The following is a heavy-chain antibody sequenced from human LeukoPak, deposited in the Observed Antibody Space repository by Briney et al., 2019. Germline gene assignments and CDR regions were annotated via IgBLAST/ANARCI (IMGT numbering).Heavy chain of an antibody. V-gene: IGHV1-2*02. CDR3: ATPHSSGWYGAFDI. D-gene: IGHD6-19*01. CDR2: INPNSGGT. Sequence: ASVKVSCKASGYTFTGYYMHWVRQAPGQGLEWMGWINPNSGGTNYAQKFQGRVTMTRDTSISTAYMELSSLRSEDTAVYYCATPHSSGWYGAFDIWGQGTMVTVSS. CDR1: GYTFTGYY. J-gene: IGHJ3*02.